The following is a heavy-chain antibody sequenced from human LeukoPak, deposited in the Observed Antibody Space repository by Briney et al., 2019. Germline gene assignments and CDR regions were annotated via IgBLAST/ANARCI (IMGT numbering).Heavy chain of an antibody. CDR2: IWFYGSNE. CDR1: GFNFSYYA. D-gene: IGHD1-26*01. J-gene: IGHJ4*02. V-gene: IGHV3-33*01. Sequence: GGSLRLSCTASGFNFSYYAMHGVRQAPGKGLAWVALIWFYGSNEYYEDSVKGRFTISRDNSKDTVFLQMNSLTVDDTAAYYCARLVGATTGATDHWGQGSLVIVS. CDR3: ARLVGATTGATDH.